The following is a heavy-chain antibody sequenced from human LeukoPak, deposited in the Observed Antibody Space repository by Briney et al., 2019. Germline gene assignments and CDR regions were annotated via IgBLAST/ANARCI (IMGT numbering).Heavy chain of an antibody. V-gene: IGHV5-51*01. Sequence: KVSCKASQYSFTDYAVHWVRQAPGQRLEWMGILYPGDSDTRYSPSFQGQVTISADKSISTAYLQWSSLKASDTAMYYCARLRPIVVAPYFDYWGQGTLVTVSS. CDR2: LYPGDSDT. CDR3: ARLRPIVVAPYFDY. CDR1: QYSFTDYA. J-gene: IGHJ4*02. D-gene: IGHD3-22*01.